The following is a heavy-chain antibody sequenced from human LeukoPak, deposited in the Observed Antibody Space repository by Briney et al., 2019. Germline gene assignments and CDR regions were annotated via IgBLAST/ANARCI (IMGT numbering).Heavy chain of an antibody. V-gene: IGHV3-20*04. D-gene: IGHD3-3*01. CDR2: INWNGGST. CDR1: GFTFDDYA. J-gene: IGHJ4*02. Sequence: GGSLRLSCAASGFTFDDYAMNWVRQAPGKGLEWVSGINWNGGSTYYRDSVKGRFTISRDSAKNSLYLQMNSLRAEDTALYYCARVKGSGYRNSIDYWGQGTLVTVSS. CDR3: ARVKGSGYRNSIDY.